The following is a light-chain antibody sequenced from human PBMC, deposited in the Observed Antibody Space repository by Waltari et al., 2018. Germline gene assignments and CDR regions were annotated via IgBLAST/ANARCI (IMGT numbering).Light chain of an antibody. J-gene: IGLJ2*01. CDR1: WSNIGAGYD. V-gene: IGLV1-40*01. Sequence: QSVLTQPPSVSGAPGQRVTISCTGSWSNIGAGYDVHWYQQLPGKAPKLLVYGVNTRPPGVPDRLFGSKSGTSASLAIPGLQPEDEADYYCQSYDTKVGVVFGGGSKLTVL. CDR2: GVN. CDR3: QSYDTKVGVV.